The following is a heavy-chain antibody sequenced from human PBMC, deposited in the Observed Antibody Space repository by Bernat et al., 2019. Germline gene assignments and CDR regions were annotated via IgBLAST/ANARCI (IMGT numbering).Heavy chain of an antibody. CDR2: INSDGSST. Sequence: EVQLVESGGGLVQPGGSLRLSCAASGFTFCSYWMHWVRQAPGKGLVWVSRINSDGSSTSYADSVKGRFTISRDNAKNTLYLQMNSLRAEDTAVYYCARSDFSSSWTNYYYYGMDVWGQGTTVTVSS. D-gene: IGHD6-13*01. CDR1: GFTFCSYW. J-gene: IGHJ6*02. CDR3: ARSDFSSSWTNYYYYGMDV. V-gene: IGHV3-74*01.